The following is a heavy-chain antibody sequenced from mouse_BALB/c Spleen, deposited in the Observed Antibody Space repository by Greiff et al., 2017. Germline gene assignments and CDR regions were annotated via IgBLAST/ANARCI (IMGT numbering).Heavy chain of an antibody. CDR2: ISSGGST. CDR1: GFTFSSYA. V-gene: IGHV5-6-5*01. Sequence: EVQLVESGGGLVKPGGSLKLSCAASGFTFSSYAMSWVRQTPEKRLEWVASISSGGSTYYPDSVKGRFTISRDNARNILYLQMSSLRSEDTAMYYCARGFPLDYWGQGTTLTVSS. J-gene: IGHJ2*01. CDR3: ARGFPLDY.